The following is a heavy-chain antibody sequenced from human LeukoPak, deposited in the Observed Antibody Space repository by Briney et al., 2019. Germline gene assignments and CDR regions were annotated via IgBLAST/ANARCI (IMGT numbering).Heavy chain of an antibody. Sequence: ASVKVSCKASGYTFTSYGTSWVRQAPGQGLEWMGWISAYNGNTNYAQKLQGRVTMTTDTSTSTAYMELRSLRSDDTAVYYCARAGSGSYYTPFDYWGQGTLVTVSS. CDR2: ISAYNGNT. CDR3: ARAGSGSYYTPFDY. D-gene: IGHD1-26*01. J-gene: IGHJ4*02. CDR1: GYTFTSYG. V-gene: IGHV1-18*01.